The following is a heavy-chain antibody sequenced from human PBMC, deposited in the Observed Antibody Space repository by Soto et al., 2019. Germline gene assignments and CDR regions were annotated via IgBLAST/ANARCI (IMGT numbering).Heavy chain of an antibody. D-gene: IGHD1-26*01. CDR1: GYTFTGYY. Sequence: QVQLVQSGAEVKKPGASVKVSCKASGYTFTGYYMHWVRQAPGQGLEWMGWINPNSGGTNYAQKFQGRVTMTRDTSISTAYMELSRLRSDDTAVYYCARDDLARSGSYPFDYWGQGTLVTVSS. CDR3: ARDDLARSGSYPFDY. CDR2: INPNSGGT. V-gene: IGHV1-2*02. J-gene: IGHJ4*02.